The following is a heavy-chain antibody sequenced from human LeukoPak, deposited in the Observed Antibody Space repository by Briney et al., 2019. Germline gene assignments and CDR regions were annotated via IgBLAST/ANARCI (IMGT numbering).Heavy chain of an antibody. J-gene: IGHJ4*02. CDR3: AKDGPPSYYDSSGYYLGVFDY. CDR2: ISGSGGST. V-gene: IGHV3-23*01. D-gene: IGHD3-22*01. CDR1: GFTFSSYA. Sequence: PGGSLRLSCAASGFTFSSYAMSWVRQAPGKGLEWVSAISGSGGSTYYADSVKGRFTIPRDNSKNTLYLQMNSLRAEDTAVYYCAKDGPPSYYDSSGYYLGVFDYWGQGTLVTVSS.